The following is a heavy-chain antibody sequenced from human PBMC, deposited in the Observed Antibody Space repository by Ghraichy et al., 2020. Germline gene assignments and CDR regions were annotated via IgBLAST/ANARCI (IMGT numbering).Heavy chain of an antibody. D-gene: IGHD4-11*01. CDR1: GFTFSNAW. Sequence: GGSLRLSCAASGFTFSNAWMSWVRQAPGKGLEWVDRIKSKTDGGTTDYAAPVKGRFTISRDDSKNTLYLQMNSLKTEDTAVYYCTTFYSNYGNWFDPWGQGTLVTVSS. V-gene: IGHV3-15*01. CDR3: TTFYSNYGNWFDP. CDR2: IKSKTDGGTT. J-gene: IGHJ5*02.